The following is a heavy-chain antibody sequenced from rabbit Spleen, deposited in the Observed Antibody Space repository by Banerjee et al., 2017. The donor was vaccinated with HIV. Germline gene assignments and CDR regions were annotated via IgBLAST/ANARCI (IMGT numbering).Heavy chain of an antibody. J-gene: IGHJ4*01. CDR1: GFSFSSSYY. D-gene: IGHD2-1*01. CDR2: IYGGDGSST. V-gene: IGHV1S45*01. Sequence: QQQLEESGGGLVKPGGTLTLTCTASGFSFSSSYYMCWVRQAPGKGLECIACIYGGDGSSTAYANWAKGRFTISKTSSTTVPLQMTRLTAADTATYFCARGSAAMTMVITGYYLSLWGQGTLVTV. CDR3: ARGSAAMTMVITGYYLSL.